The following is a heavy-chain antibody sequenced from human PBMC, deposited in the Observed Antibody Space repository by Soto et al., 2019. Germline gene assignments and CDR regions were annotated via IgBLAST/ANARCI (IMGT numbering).Heavy chain of an antibody. CDR2: INHSGST. J-gene: IGHJ6*02. D-gene: IGHD4-4*01. CDR3: ARLHSYYYGMDV. CDR1: GGSFSGYY. Sequence: SETLSLTCAVYGGSFSGYYWSWIRQPPGKGLEWIGEINHSGSTNYNPSLKSRVTISVDTSKNQFSLKLSSVTAADTAVYYCARLHSYYYGMDVWGQGTTVTVSS. V-gene: IGHV4-34*01.